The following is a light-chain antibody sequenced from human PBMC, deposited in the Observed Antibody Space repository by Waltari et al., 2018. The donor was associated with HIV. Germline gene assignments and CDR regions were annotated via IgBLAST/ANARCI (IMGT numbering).Light chain of an antibody. V-gene: IGKV3-15*01. J-gene: IGKJ1*01. CDR2: GAC. Sequence: EIVMTQSPATLSVSPGERVTLSYRASTNVITNLAWYQQNPGKDPRLLIYGACTRATGVPPRFSGGGSGTEFTLTIGSLQSEDCAFYCCQQYTNGPRTFGQGAKVEVK. CDR3: QQYTNGPRT. CDR1: TNVITN.